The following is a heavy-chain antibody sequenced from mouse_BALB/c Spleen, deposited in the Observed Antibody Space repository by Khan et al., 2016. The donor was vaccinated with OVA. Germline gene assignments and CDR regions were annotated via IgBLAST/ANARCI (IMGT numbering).Heavy chain of an antibody. CDR1: GYTFINYW. CDR2: INPSTANT. CDR3: ARRGLRWDFDY. V-gene: IGHV1-7*01. Sequence: QVQLKESGAELAKPGASVKMSCKASGYTFINYWILWVKQRPGQGLEWIGYINPSTANTEYNQNFKDKATLTADKSSRTAYMQLSSLTSEDSAVYYCARRGLRWDFDYWGQGTTLTVSS. J-gene: IGHJ2*01. D-gene: IGHD1-1*01.